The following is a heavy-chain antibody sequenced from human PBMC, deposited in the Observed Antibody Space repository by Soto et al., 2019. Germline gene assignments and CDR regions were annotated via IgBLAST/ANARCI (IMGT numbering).Heavy chain of an antibody. V-gene: IGHV1-69*08. CDR1: GVTFSTYT. D-gene: IGHD3-22*01. J-gene: IGHJ4*02. CDR3: ARGRRYSHSTGYYTYFDY. Sequence: ASVKVSCKASGVTFSTYTISWVRQAPGQGLEWMGRIIPILNTVNYAQMFYVIVTITADKSTSTAHLQLPSLRSEDTAVSYCARGRRYSHSTGYYTYFDYWAQGTFLTVSS. CDR2: IIPILNTV.